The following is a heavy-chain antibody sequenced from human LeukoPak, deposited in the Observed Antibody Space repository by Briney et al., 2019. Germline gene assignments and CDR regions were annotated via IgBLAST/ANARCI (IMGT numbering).Heavy chain of an antibody. Sequence: GGSLRLSCAASGFTFSSYAMSWVRQAPGKGLEWVSAISGSGGSTYCADSVKGRFTISRDNSKNTLYLQMNSLRAEDTAVYYCAKGRDGYNFGAFDYWGQGTLVTVSS. J-gene: IGHJ4*02. CDR2: ISGSGGST. D-gene: IGHD5-24*01. CDR1: GFTFSSYA. V-gene: IGHV3-23*01. CDR3: AKGRDGYNFGAFDY.